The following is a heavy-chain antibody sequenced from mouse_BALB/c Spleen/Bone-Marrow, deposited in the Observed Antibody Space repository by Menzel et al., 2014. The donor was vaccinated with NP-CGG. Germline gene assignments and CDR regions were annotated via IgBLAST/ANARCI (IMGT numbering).Heavy chain of an antibody. D-gene: IGHD2-1*01. V-gene: IGHV1-7*01. CDR3: ARGNPLYAMDY. CDR1: GYTFTSYW. J-gene: IGHJ4*01. CDR2: INPSTGYT. Sequence: QVQLQQSGAELAKPGASVKTSCKASGYTFTSYWMHWVEQRPGQGLEWIGYINPSTGYTDYNQKFNDKATLTADKSSSTAYMQLSSLTSKDSAVYYCARGNPLYAMDYWGQGTSVTVSS.